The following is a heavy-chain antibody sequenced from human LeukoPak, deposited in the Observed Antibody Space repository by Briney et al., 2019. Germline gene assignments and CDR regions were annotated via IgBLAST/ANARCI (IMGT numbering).Heavy chain of an antibody. J-gene: IGHJ3*02. CDR3: ARGYDSSGYPYRGAFDI. V-gene: IGHV3-21*01. CDR1: GFTFSSYS. D-gene: IGHD3-22*01. CDR2: ISSSSSYI. Sequence: GGSLRLACAASGFTFSSYSMNWVRQAPGKGLEWVSSISSSSSYIYYADSVKGRFTISRDNAKNALYLQMNSLRAEDTAVYYWARGYDSSGYPYRGAFDIWGQGTMVTVSS.